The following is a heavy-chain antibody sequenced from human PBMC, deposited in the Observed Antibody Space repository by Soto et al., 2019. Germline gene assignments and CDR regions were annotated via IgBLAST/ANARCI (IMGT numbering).Heavy chain of an antibody. CDR3: ASRCSGGSCYENRDAFDI. CDR2: INRDGSST. CDR1: GFTFSSYW. D-gene: IGHD2-15*01. J-gene: IGHJ3*02. V-gene: IGHV3-74*01. Sequence: EVQLVESGGGLVQPGGSLRLSCAASGFTFSSYWMHWVRQAPGKGLVWVSRINRDGSSTSYADSVKGRFTISRDNAKNTLYLQMNSLRAEDTAVYYCASRCSGGSCYENRDAFDIWGQGTMVTVSS.